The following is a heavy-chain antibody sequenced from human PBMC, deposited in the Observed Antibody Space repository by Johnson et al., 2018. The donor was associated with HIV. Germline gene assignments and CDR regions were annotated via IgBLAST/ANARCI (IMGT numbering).Heavy chain of an antibody. J-gene: IGHJ3*01. CDR2: ISYDGSDK. CDR1: GFTFSSYG. D-gene: IGHD3-22*01. Sequence: VQLVESGGGVVQPGRSLRLSCAASGFTFSSYGMHWVRQAPGKGLEWVAVISYDGSDKDNADSVRGRFTISRDNSKNTLYLQMNSLRIEDTAVYYCAKASTPTMIVVVISAFDVWGQGTKVTVSS. V-gene: IGHV3-30*18. CDR3: AKASTPTMIVVVISAFDV.